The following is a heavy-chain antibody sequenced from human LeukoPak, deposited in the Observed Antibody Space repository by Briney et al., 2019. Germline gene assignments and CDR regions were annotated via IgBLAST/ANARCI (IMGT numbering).Heavy chain of an antibody. CDR2: INGDGSTT. CDR1: GFTFSSYW. V-gene: IGHV3-74*01. D-gene: IGHD4-23*01. Sequence: GGSLRLSCAASGFTFSSYWMHWVRQAPGKGLVWVSRINGDGSTTTYADSVTGRFTISRDNAKNSLYLQMNSLRAEDTALYYCARVSYWGQGTLVTVSS. CDR3: ARVSY. J-gene: IGHJ4*02.